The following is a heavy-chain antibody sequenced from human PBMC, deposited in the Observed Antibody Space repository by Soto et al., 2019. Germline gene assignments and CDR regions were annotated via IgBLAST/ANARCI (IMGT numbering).Heavy chain of an antibody. D-gene: IGHD6-13*01. Sequence: GGSLRLSCAASGFTFSSYGMHWVRQAPGKGLEWVAVISYDGSNKYYADSVKGRFTISRDNSKNTLYLQMNSLRAEDTAVYYCAKDLGYSSSSTNYYYYGMDVWGQGTTVTVSS. CDR2: ISYDGSNK. J-gene: IGHJ6*02. CDR3: AKDLGYSSSSTNYYYYGMDV. CDR1: GFTFSSYG. V-gene: IGHV3-30*18.